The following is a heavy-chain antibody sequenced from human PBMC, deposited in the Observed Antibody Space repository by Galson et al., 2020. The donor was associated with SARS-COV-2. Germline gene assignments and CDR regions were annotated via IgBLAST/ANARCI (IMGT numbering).Heavy chain of an antibody. CDR1: GGTFSSYA. V-gene: IGHV1-69*06. D-gene: IGHD2-2*01. J-gene: IGHJ5*02. CDR3: ARDRKLYQLLYWFDP. CDR2: IIPIFGTA. Sequence: ASVKVSCKASGGTFSSYAISWVRQAPGQGLEWMGRIIPIFGTANYAQKFQGRVTITADKSTSTAYMELSSLRSEDTAVYYCARDRKLYQLLYWFDPWGQGTLVTVSS.